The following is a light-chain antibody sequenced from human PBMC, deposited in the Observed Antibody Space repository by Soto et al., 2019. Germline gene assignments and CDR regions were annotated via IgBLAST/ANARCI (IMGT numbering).Light chain of an antibody. CDR2: KAS. Sequence: DIQMTQSPSSLSASLGDRVTITCRASQSISSWLAWYQQKPGKAPKLLIYKASSLESGVPSRFSGSGSGTEFTLTISSLQPEDFATYYCQQSYIILWTFGQGTKVDIK. V-gene: IGKV1-5*03. CDR3: QQSYIILWT. J-gene: IGKJ1*01. CDR1: QSISSW.